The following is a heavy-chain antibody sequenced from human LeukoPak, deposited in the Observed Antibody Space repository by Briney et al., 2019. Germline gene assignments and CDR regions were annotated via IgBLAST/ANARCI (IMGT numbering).Heavy chain of an antibody. J-gene: IGHJ4*02. V-gene: IGHV3-21*01. D-gene: IGHD2-2*01. CDR3: ARGDIVVPAAHDY. CDR1: GFTFSSYS. Sequence: GGSLRLSCAVSGFTFSSYSMNWVRQAPGKGLEWVSSISSSSSYIYYADSVKGRFTISRDNAKNSLYLQMNSLRAEDTAVYYCARGDIVVPAAHDYWGQGTLVTVSS. CDR2: ISSSSSYI.